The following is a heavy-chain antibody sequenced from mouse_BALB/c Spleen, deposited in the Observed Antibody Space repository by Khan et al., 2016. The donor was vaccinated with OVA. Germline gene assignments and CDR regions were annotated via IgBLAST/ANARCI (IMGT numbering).Heavy chain of an antibody. Sequence: EVQLVESGGDLVKPGGSLKLSCAASGFTFSSYSMSWVRQTPDKRLEWVATISSGGDYTYYPDNVKGRFTISRDNAKNTLYLQMSSLTSEDTAMYYCARHVTGSFAYWGQGTLVTVSA. D-gene: IGHD4-1*01. CDR3: ARHVTGSFAY. J-gene: IGHJ3*01. CDR2: ISSGGDYT. CDR1: GFTFSSYS. V-gene: IGHV5-6*01.